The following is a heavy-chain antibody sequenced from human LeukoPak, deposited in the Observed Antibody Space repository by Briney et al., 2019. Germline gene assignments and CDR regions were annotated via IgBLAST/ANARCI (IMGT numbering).Heavy chain of an antibody. Sequence: GGSLRLSCAASGFTFSDYYMTWIRQAPGKGLEWISYISSGSSTIYYADSVKGRFTVSRDNAKRSLYLHMNSLRAEDTAMYYCATGESSYCGGGCYFGSWGQGTLVTVSS. CDR2: ISSGSSTI. V-gene: IGHV3-11*04. J-gene: IGHJ5*01. D-gene: IGHD2-21*02. CDR1: GFTFSDYY. CDR3: ATGESSYCGGGCYFGS.